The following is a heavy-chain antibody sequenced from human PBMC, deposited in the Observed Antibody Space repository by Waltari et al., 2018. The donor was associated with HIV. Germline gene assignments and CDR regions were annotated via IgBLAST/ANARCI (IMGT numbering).Heavy chain of an antibody. J-gene: IGHJ4*02. CDR1: GGSISRYS. V-gene: IGHV4-59*01. CDR2: IYSSGST. D-gene: IGHD2-15*01. CDR3: ARGDYCSGGSCYFDY. Sequence: QVQLQESGPGLVKPSETLSLTCTVSGGSISRYSWSWIRQPPGKGLEWIGYIYSSGSTNYNPSLKSRVTISVDTSKNQFSLKLSSVTAADTAVYYCARGDYCSGGSCYFDYWGQGTLVTVSS.